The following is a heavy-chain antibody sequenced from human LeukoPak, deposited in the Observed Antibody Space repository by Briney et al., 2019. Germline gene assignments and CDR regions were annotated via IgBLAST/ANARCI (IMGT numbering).Heavy chain of an antibody. Sequence: GGSLRLSCAASGFTFSNYAMNWVRQAPGKGLEWVSTISGGGGSTYYADSVRGRFTISSDNSKNTLYLQMNSLRVEDTAVYYCARDPTAVANLPQYYLDYWGQGILVTVSS. CDR1: GFTFSNYA. V-gene: IGHV3-23*01. D-gene: IGHD4-23*01. J-gene: IGHJ4*02. CDR3: ARDPTAVANLPQYYLDY. CDR2: ISGGGGST.